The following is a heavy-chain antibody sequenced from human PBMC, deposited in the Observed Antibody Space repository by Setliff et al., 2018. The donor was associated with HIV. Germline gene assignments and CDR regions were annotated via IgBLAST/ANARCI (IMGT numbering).Heavy chain of an antibody. V-gene: IGHV3-74*01. D-gene: IGHD1-26*01. Sequence: PGGSLRLSCKVSGFSFSDYWMHWVRRVPGKGLVWVSRIQNDGRATWYADSGKGRFTISRDNARNTLYLQMNSLRADDTGVYYCAREGSDHGTYYFDYWGQGTPVTVSS. CDR1: GFSFSDYW. CDR2: IQNDGRAT. CDR3: AREGSDHGTYYFDY. J-gene: IGHJ4*02.